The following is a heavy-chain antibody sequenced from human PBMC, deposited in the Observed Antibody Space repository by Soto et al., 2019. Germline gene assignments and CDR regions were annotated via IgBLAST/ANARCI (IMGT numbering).Heavy chain of an antibody. V-gene: IGHV3-30-3*01. J-gene: IGHJ6*02. D-gene: IGHD6-6*01. CDR3: ARDPSGVAARQYGMDV. CDR2: ISYDGSNK. Sequence: GGSLRLSCAASGFTFSSYAMHWVRQAPGKGLEWVAVISYDGSNKYYADSVKGRFTISRDNSKNTLYLQMNSLRAEDTAVYYCARDPSGVAARQYGMDVWGQGTTVTVSS. CDR1: GFTFSSYA.